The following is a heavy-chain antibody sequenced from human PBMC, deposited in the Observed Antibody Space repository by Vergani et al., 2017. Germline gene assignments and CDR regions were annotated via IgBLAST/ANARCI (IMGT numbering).Heavy chain of an antibody. CDR3: AKDYQRVGMLHYFDY. CDR1: GFTFSRHW. Sequence: EVQLVESGGGLVQPGGSLRLSCAASGFTFSRHWMHWVRQAPGKGLVWVSRVNPEGTNTPYADSVKGRFTISRDNAKNSLYLQMNSLRAEDTAVYYCAKDYQRVGMLHYFDYWGQGTLVTVSS. CDR2: VNPEGTNT. J-gene: IGHJ4*02. D-gene: IGHD2-8*01. V-gene: IGHV3-74*01.